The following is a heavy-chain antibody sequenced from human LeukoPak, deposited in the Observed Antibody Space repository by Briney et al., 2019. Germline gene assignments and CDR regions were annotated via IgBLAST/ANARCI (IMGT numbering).Heavy chain of an antibody. V-gene: IGHV4-59*01. CDR2: AYHNGNT. Sequence: SETLSLTCTISGGSIGTDHWTWIRQPPGKGLDWIGYAYHNGNTNYNPSLNSQVTISVDTSNNQFSLRLTSVTTADTAVYYCARGHPPNLDVWGQGTTATVSS. J-gene: IGHJ6*02. CDR1: GGSIGTDH. CDR3: ARGHPPNLDV.